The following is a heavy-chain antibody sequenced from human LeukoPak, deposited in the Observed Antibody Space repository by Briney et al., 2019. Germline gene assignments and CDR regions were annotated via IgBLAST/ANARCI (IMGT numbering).Heavy chain of an antibody. CDR2: TNHSGST. CDR3: ARGVDYYGV. Sequence: SETLSLTCAVYGGSFSGYYWSWIRQPPGKGLEWIGETNHSGSTNYNPSLKSRVTISVDTSKNQFSLKLSSVTAADTAVYYCARGVDYYGVWGQGTLVTVSS. D-gene: IGHD3-10*01. J-gene: IGHJ4*02. V-gene: IGHV4-34*01. CDR1: GGSFSGYY.